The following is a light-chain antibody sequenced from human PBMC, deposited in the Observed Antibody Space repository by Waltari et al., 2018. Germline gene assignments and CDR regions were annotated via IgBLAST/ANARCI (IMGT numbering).Light chain of an antibody. Sequence: DIEMTKYPYAMSASVGDRVTITCRASQGITKSLAWFQQIPGKAPKRLLYSASILQSGFPSRFIGTGSGAEFTLTMRSLQPEDFATYSCLRHKSHPYTFRQVTKLELK. CDR2: SAS. J-gene: IGKJ2*01. CDR1: QGITKS. V-gene: IGKV1-17*03. CDR3: LRHKSHPYT.